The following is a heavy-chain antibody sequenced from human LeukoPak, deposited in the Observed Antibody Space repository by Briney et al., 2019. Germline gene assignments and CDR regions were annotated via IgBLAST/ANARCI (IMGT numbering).Heavy chain of an antibody. CDR1: GFTFSSYW. CDR3: AKLLYYYDSSQPY. V-gene: IGHV3-7*01. D-gene: IGHD3-22*01. Sequence: PGGSLRLSCAASGFTFSSYWMTWVRQAPGKGLEWVANIKQDGSQKYYVDSVKGRFTISRDNAKNSLYLQMNGLRAEDTAVYYCAKLLYYYDSSQPYWGQGTLVTVSS. CDR2: IKQDGSQK. J-gene: IGHJ4*02.